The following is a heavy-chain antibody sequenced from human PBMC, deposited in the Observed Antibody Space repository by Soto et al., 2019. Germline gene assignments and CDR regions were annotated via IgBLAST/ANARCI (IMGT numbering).Heavy chain of an antibody. CDR3: ATGGDTAKDGY. D-gene: IGHD5-18*01. Sequence: VQLVESGGCLIQPGGSLRLSCAGSGFTVSDNHMTWVRQAPGRGPEWVSTIYYNGNTFHADSVWGRFTISRDTSKNMLYLQMNSLRAEDTAVYYCATGGDTAKDGYWGQGTLVTVSS. CDR1: GFTVSDNH. CDR2: IYYNGNT. V-gene: IGHV3-53*01. J-gene: IGHJ4*02.